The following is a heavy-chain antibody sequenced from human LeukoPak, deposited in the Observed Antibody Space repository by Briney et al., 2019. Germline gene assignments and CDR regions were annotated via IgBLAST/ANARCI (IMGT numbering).Heavy chain of an antibody. CDR2: INQGGSDK. D-gene: IGHD1-14*01. CDR3: TRDRSRAEDD. J-gene: IGHJ4*02. V-gene: IGHV3-7*01. Sequence: GGSLRLSCVASGFTFSGHWMSWVRQAPGKGLEWVANINQGGSDKYYVDSVKGRFTISRDNANNLLYLQMNSLSGEDTAVYYCTRDRSRAEDDWGQGTLVTVSS. CDR1: GFTFSGHW.